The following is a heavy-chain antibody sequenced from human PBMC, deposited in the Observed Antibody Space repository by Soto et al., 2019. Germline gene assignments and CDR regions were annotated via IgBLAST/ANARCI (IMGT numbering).Heavy chain of an antibody. Sequence: QLQLQESGSGLVKPSQTLSLTCAVSGGSISSGGYSWSWIRQPPGKGLEWIGYIYHSGSTYYNPSLKSRAPISGDRSKDQFSLKLSSVTAADTAVYYCAAGGGLPRYSWGQGTLVTVSS. D-gene: IGHD5-12*01. J-gene: IGHJ4*02. CDR2: IYHSGST. CDR1: GGSISSGGYS. CDR3: AAGGGLPRYS. V-gene: IGHV4-30-2*01.